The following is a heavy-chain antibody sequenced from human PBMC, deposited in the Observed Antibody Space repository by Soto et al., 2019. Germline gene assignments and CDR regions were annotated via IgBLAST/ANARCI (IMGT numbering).Heavy chain of an antibody. CDR2: INAYNGNT. Sequence: QVQLVQSGAEVKKPGASVKVSCKASGYTFTSYAISWVRQAPGQGLEWMGWINAYNGNTNYAQKLQVRVTMTTDTSTSTAYMERRSLRSHDTAVYSCARDSGYGIFDYWGQGTLVTVSS. CDR1: GYTFTSYA. V-gene: IGHV1-18*01. CDR3: ARDSGYGIFDY. J-gene: IGHJ4*01. D-gene: IGHD5-12*01.